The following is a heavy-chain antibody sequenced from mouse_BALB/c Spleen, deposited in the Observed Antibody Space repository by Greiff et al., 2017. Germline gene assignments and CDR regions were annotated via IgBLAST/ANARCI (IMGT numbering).Heavy chain of an antibody. Sequence: QVQLQQPGAELVKPGASVKMSCKASGYTFTSYWMHWVKQRPGQGLEWIGVIDPSDSYTSYNQKFKRKATLTVDTSSSTAYMQLSSLTSEDSAVYYCAKEGTGNWFAYWGQGTLVTVSA. CDR3: AKEGTGNWFAY. V-gene: IGHV1-59*01. CDR1: GYTFTSYW. J-gene: IGHJ3*01. D-gene: IGHD4-1*01. CDR2: IDPSDSYT.